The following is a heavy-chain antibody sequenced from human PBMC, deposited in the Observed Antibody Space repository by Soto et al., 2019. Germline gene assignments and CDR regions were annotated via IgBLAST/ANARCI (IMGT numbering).Heavy chain of an antibody. CDR3: ARGGHSGSYPGYFQH. Sequence: SETLSLTCTVSGGSISSYYWSWIRQPPGKGLEWIGYIYYSGSTNYNPSLKSRVTISVDTSKNQFSLKLSSVTAADTAVYYCARGGHSGSYPGYFQHWGQGPLVTVSS. CDR2: IYYSGST. D-gene: IGHD1-26*01. CDR1: GGSISSYY. V-gene: IGHV4-59*01. J-gene: IGHJ1*01.